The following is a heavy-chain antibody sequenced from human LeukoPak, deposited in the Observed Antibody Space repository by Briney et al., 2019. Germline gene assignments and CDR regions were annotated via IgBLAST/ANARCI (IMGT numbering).Heavy chain of an antibody. J-gene: IGHJ4*02. CDR1: GFTFSSYS. CDR3: AKHPRLVRYFDS. V-gene: IGHV3-23*05. D-gene: IGHD6-6*01. Sequence: AGGSLRLSCAASGFTFSSYSMSWVRQAPGKGLDADSVKGRFTISRDNSKNTLYLQMTSLRAEDTARYYCAKHPRLVRYFDSWGQGTLVTVSS.